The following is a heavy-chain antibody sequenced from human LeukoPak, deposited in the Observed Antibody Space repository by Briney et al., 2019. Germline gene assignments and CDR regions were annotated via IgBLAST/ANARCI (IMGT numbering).Heavy chain of an antibody. CDR2: IYYSGST. V-gene: IGHV4-59*08. D-gene: IGHD6-19*01. CDR1: GGSISSYY. Sequence: LETLSLTCTVSGGSISSYYWSWIRQPPGKGLEWIGYIYYSGSTNYNPSLKSRVTISVDTSKSQFSLKLSSVTAADTAVYYCATTKTSGWYYFDYWGQGTLVTVSS. CDR3: ATTKTSGWYYFDY. J-gene: IGHJ4*02.